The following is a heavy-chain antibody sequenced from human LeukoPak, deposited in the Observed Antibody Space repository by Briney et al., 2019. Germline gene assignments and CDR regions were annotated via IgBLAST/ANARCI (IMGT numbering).Heavy chain of an antibody. CDR3: ARWGSNYYGMDV. V-gene: IGHV4-30-4*01. D-gene: IGHD3-16*01. Sequence: PSQTLSLTCTVSGGSISSGDYYWSWIRQPPGKGLEWIGYIYYSGSTYYNPSLKSRVTISVDTSKNQFYLKLSSVTAADTAVYYCARWGSNYYGMDVWGQGTTVTVSS. CDR2: IYYSGST. J-gene: IGHJ6*02. CDR1: GGSISSGDYY.